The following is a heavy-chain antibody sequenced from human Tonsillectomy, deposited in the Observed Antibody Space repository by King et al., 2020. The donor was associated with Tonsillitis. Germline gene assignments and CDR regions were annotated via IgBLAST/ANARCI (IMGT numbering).Heavy chain of an antibody. CDR2: ISSNGGST. CDR3: VKDQQFYDYVWGSYRKAAFDI. CDR1: GFTFSSYA. J-gene: IGHJ3*02. D-gene: IGHD3-16*02. Sequence: VQLVQSGGGLVQPGGSLRLSCSASGFTFSSYAMHWVRQAPGKGLEYVSAISSNGGSTYYADSVKGRFTSSRENSKNTLYLQMSSLRAEDTAVYYCVKDQQFYDYVWGSYRKAAFDIWGQGTMVTVSS. V-gene: IGHV3-64D*06.